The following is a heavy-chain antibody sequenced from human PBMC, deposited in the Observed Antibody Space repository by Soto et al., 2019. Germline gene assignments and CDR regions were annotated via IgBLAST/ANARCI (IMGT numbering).Heavy chain of an antibody. D-gene: IGHD3-10*01. J-gene: IGHJ4*02. Sequence: GGSLRLSCAASGFPFSSSAMSWVRQAPGKGLEWVSGISSSDHITYYADSVKGRFTISRDYSKKTLYLQMNSLRVEDTAVYFCAKADFGELFDYWGQGTLVTVSS. CDR1: GFPFSSSA. CDR2: ISSSDHIT. CDR3: AKADFGELFDY. V-gene: IGHV3-23*01.